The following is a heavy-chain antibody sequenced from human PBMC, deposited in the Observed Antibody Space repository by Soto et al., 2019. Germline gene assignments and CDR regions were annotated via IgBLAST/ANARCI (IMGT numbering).Heavy chain of an antibody. Sequence: QVQLVESGGGVVQPGRSLRLACAASGFTFSSYGMHWVRQAPGKGLEWVAVISYDGSKKYYADSVKGRFPISRDNSKNRLYRQVNILSAEDKAVYYCAKETYCSSTSCYRHAGLYYYYGMDVWGPGTTVTVAS. D-gene: IGHD2-2*01. CDR1: GFTFSSYG. V-gene: IGHV3-30*18. CDR2: ISYDGSKK. CDR3: AKETYCSSTSCYRHAGLYYYYGMDV. J-gene: IGHJ6*02.